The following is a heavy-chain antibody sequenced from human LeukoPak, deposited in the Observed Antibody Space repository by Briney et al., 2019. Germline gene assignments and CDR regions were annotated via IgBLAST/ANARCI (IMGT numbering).Heavy chain of an antibody. CDR3: ARFTSDSLDY. Sequence: PGGSLRLSRAASGFSFNGYTMHWVRQAPGKGLEWVSSISRSSDYINYADPLKGRFTTSRDNAKNSLYLQMNSLRAEDTAVYYCARFTSDSLDYWGQGTLVTVSS. D-gene: IGHD3-10*01. J-gene: IGHJ4*02. V-gene: IGHV3-21*01. CDR1: GFSFNGYT. CDR2: ISRSSDYI.